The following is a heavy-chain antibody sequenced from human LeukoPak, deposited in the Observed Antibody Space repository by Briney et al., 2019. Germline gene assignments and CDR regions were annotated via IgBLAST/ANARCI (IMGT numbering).Heavy chain of an antibody. D-gene: IGHD2-2*01. CDR2: ISSSSSYI. V-gene: IGHV3-21*01. Sequence: GGSLRLSCAASGFTFSSYSMNWVRQAPGKGLEWVSSISSSSSYIYYADSVKGRFTISRDNAKNLLYLQMNSLRAEDTAVYYCARLDCSSTSCYQYGMDVWGQGTTVTVSS. J-gene: IGHJ6*02. CDR3: ARLDCSSTSCYQYGMDV. CDR1: GFTFSSYS.